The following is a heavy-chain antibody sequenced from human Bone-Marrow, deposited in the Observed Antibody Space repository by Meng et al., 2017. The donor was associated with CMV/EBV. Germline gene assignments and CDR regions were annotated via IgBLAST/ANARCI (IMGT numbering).Heavy chain of an antibody. CDR2: INSDGSST. J-gene: IGHJ4*02. CDR1: GFTFSSYW. Sequence: GESLKISCAASGFTFSSYWMHWVRQAPGKGLVWVSRINSDGSSTSYADSVKGRFTISRDNAKNTLYLQMNSLRAEDTAMYYCAREDLSGNYLDSWGQGTLVTVSS. V-gene: IGHV3-74*01. CDR3: AREDLSGNYLDS. D-gene: IGHD3/OR15-3a*01.